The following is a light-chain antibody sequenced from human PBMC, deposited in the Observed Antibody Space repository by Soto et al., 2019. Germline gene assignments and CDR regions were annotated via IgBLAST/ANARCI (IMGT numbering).Light chain of an antibody. V-gene: IGLV2-14*01. CDR2: EVS. CDR3: SSYTSSSTFV. J-gene: IGLJ1*01. CDR1: SSDVGGYNY. Sequence: QSVLTQPASVSGSPGQSITITCTGTSSDVGGYNYVSWHQQHPGKVPKLMIYEVSNRPSGVTYRFSGSTSGNTASLTISWLQAEDEADYYCSSYTSSSTFVFGTGTKLTVL.